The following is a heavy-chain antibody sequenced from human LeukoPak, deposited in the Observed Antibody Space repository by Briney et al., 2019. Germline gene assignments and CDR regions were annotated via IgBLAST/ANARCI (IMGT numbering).Heavy chain of an antibody. CDR1: GFTFSSYG. J-gene: IGHJ4*02. CDR3: AKDHGIAAAGPDY. V-gene: IGHV3-30*02. Sequence: GGSLRLSCAASGFTFSSYGMHWVRQAPGKGLEWVAVIWYGGSNKYYADSVKGRFTISRDNSKNTLYLQMNSLRAEDTAVYYCAKDHGIAAAGPDYWGQGTLVTVSS. CDR2: IWYGGSNK. D-gene: IGHD6-13*01.